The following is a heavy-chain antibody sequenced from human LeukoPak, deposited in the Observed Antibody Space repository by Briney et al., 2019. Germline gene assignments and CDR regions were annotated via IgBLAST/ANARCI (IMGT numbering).Heavy chain of an antibody. CDR3: ARDRDSSGWYGGAYYYYYMDV. D-gene: IGHD6-19*01. V-gene: IGHV1-69*06. J-gene: IGHJ6*03. Sequence: ASVKVSCKASGGTFSSYAISWVRQAPGQGLEWMGGIIPIFGTANYAQKFQGRVTITADKSTSTAYMELSSLRSEDTAVYYCARDRDSSGWYGGAYYYYYMDVWGKGTTVTVSS. CDR1: GGTFSSYA. CDR2: IIPIFGTA.